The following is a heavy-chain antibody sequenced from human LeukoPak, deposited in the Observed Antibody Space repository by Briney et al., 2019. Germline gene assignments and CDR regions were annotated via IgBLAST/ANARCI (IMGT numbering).Heavy chain of an antibody. CDR1: GGSISSGGYY. V-gene: IGHV4-30-2*01. J-gene: IGHJ6*03. CDR3: ARGHCSSTSCLPYYYYYYMDV. CDR2: IYHSGST. Sequence: SETLSLTCTVSGGSISSGGYYWSWIRQPPGKGLEWIGYIYHSGSTYYNPSLKSRVTISVDRSKNQFSLKLSSVTAADTAVYYCARGHCSSTSCLPYYYYYYMDVWGKGTTVTVSS. D-gene: IGHD2-2*01.